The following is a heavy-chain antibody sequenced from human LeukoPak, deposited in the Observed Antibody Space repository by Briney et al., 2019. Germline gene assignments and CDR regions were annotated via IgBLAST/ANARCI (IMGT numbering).Heavy chain of an antibody. CDR3: ARGSAEVPIDY. Sequence: PSETLSLTCTVSGGSISSYYWSWIRQPPGKGLEWIGYIYYSGSTNYNPSLESRVTISVDTSKNQFSLKLSSVTAADTAVYYCARGSAEVPIDYWGQGTLVTVSS. V-gene: IGHV4-59*01. CDR2: IYYSGST. CDR1: GGSISSYY. J-gene: IGHJ4*02. D-gene: IGHD2-2*01.